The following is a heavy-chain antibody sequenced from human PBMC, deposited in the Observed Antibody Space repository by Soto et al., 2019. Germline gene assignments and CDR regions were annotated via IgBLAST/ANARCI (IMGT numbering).Heavy chain of an antibody. J-gene: IGHJ6*02. D-gene: IGHD2-21*02. CDR1: GGTFSSYT. CDR2: IIPILGIA. V-gene: IGHV1-69*08. Sequence: QVQLVQSGAEVKKPGSSVKVSCKASGGTFSSYTISWVRQAPGQGLEWMGRIIPILGIANYAQKFQGRVTITADKSTSTAYMELSSLRSEDTAVYYCARDPSGEVTAIQTNYYYYGMDVWGQGTTVTVSS. CDR3: ARDPSGEVTAIQTNYYYYGMDV.